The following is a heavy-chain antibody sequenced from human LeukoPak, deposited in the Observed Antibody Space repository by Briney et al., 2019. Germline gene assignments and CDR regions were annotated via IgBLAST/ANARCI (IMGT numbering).Heavy chain of an antibody. D-gene: IGHD2-15*01. Sequence: SETLSLTCTVSGGSISSYYWSWIRQPPGKGLEWIGYIYYSGSTNYNPSLKSRVTISVDTSKNQFSLKLSSVTAADTAVYYCARETGYCSGGSCRGGCQGDNWFDPWGQGTLVTVSS. CDR3: ARETGYCSGGSCRGGCQGDNWFDP. CDR1: GGSISSYY. CDR2: IYYSGST. V-gene: IGHV4-59*01. J-gene: IGHJ5*02.